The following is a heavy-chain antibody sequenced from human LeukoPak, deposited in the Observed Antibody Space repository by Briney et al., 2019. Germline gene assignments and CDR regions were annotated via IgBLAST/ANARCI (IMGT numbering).Heavy chain of an antibody. V-gene: IGHV3-30*04. J-gene: IGHJ4*02. Sequence: GRSLRLSCPASGFTFSSYAMHWVRQAPGKGLEWVAVISYDGSNKYYTDSVKGRFTISRDNSKNTLYLQMNSLRGEDTAVYYCAKGGESSGYYGGPDYWGQGTLVTVSS. CDR3: AKGGESSGYYGGPDY. CDR2: ISYDGSNK. D-gene: IGHD3-22*01. CDR1: GFTFSSYA.